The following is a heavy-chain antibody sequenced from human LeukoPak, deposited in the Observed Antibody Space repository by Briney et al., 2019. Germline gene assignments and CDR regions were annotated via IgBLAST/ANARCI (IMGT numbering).Heavy chain of an antibody. D-gene: IGHD4-17*01. CDR3: AREAWVSGDSKYRYYGIDV. Sequence: SETLSLTCTVSGRSINYYYWNWIRQSPGKGLEWIAYISYTGSTNYNPSLRSRVTISIDTSKNQFFLKLSSVTAADTALYYCAREAWVSGDSKYRYYGIDVWGQGTTVTVSS. J-gene: IGHJ6*02. V-gene: IGHV4-59*01. CDR1: GRSINYYY. CDR2: ISYTGST.